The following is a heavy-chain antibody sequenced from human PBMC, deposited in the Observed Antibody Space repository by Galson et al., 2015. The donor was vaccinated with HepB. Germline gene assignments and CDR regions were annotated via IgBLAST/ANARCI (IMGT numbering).Heavy chain of an antibody. CDR2: MNPNSGNT. V-gene: IGHV1-8*01. Sequence: SVKVSCKASGYTFTSYDINWVRQATGQGLEWMGWMNPNSGNTGYAQKFQGRVTMTRNTSISTAYMELSSLRSEDTAVYYCARGKGEIAARSYNWFDPWGQGTLVTVSS. CDR1: GYTFTSYD. J-gene: IGHJ5*02. D-gene: IGHD6-25*01. CDR3: ARGKGEIAARSYNWFDP.